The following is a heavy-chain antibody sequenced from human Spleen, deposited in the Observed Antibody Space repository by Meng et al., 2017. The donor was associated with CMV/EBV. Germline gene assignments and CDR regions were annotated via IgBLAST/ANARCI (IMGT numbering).Heavy chain of an antibody. CDR2: IWDDGISK. Sequence: LSCAASGFKCRSYGMHWVRQAPGKGLEWVAVIWDDGISKYYADAVRGRFMISRDNSESTLYLQMNSLRGEDTAVYYCAFSNSWYCFDHWGQGTLVTVSS. D-gene: IGHD6-13*01. CDR1: GFKCRSYG. J-gene: IGHJ4*02. V-gene: IGHV3-33*01. CDR3: AFSNSWYCFDH.